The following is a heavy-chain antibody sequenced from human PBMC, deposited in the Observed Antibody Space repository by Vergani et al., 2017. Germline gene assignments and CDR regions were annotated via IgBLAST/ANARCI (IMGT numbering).Heavy chain of an antibody. V-gene: IGHV4-59*02. CDR1: GASVNSYY. J-gene: IGHJ4*02. D-gene: IGHD3-10*01. Sequence: QVKLQESGPGLVKPSETLSLTCTVSGASVNSYYWSWIRQPPGKGLEWMGYVSFRGDTLYDPSVKGRMTISLNTSSNQFALYLTSVTAADTAVYYCARSRICYGAGSPYYWGQGTLVTVSS. CDR3: ARSRICYGAGSPYY. CDR2: VSFRGDT.